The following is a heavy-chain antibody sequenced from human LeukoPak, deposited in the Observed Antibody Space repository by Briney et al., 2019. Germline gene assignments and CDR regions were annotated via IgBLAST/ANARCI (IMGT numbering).Heavy chain of an antibody. Sequence: PGGSLRLSCVGSGFTFSSYSMNWVRQAPGKGLEWVASISSSSYIYYADSVKGRFTISRDNAKNSVYLQMNSLRAEDTAVYYCARPPDNYYYYYMDVWGKGTTVIVSS. J-gene: IGHJ6*03. CDR3: ARPPDNYYYYYMDV. V-gene: IGHV3-21*01. CDR1: GFTFSSYS. CDR2: ISSSSYI.